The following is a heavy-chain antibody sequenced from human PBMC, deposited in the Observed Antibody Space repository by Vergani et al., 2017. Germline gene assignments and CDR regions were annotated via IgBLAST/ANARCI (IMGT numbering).Heavy chain of an antibody. D-gene: IGHD3-10*01. Sequence: QIQLQESGPGLVKPSETLSLTCSVSGYSISRGFYWAWIRQTPEKGLEWIGGMFHTGEASNSPSLQSRVAFSMDTSKNQFSLQLTSVTAADTAVYFCGVIMVRSPRPGNWFDSLGRGTLVTVSS. CDR1: GYSISRGFY. J-gene: IGHJ5*01. V-gene: IGHV4-38-2*02. CDR3: GVIMVRSPRPGNWFDS. CDR2: MFHTGEA.